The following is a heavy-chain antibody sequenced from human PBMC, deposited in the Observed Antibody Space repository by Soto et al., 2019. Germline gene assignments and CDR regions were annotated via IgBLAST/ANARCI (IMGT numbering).Heavy chain of an antibody. CDR2: INHSGST. Sequence: PXGTLSLACAVYGGSVSGYYWSGIRQPPGKGLEWIGEINHSGSTNYNPSLKSRVTISVDTSKNQFSLKLSSVTAADTAVYYCARGAIQLWFNWFDPWGQRTLVTVSS. CDR3: ARGAIQLWFNWFDP. D-gene: IGHD5-18*01. J-gene: IGHJ5*02. CDR1: GGSVSGYY. V-gene: IGHV4-34*01.